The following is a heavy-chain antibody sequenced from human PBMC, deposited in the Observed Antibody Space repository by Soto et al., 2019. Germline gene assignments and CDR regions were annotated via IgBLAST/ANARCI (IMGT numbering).Heavy chain of an antibody. CDR3: ARVWGSTPVAFDI. CDR1: GYTFTSYA. D-gene: IGHD3-16*01. V-gene: IGHV1-3*01. Sequence: QVQLVQSGAEVKKPGASVKVSCKASGYTFTSYAMHWVRQAPGQRLEWMGWINAGNGNTKYSQKFQGRVTITRDTSASTAYMELSSLRSEDTAVYYCARVWGSTPVAFDIWGQGTMVTVSS. CDR2: INAGNGNT. J-gene: IGHJ3*02.